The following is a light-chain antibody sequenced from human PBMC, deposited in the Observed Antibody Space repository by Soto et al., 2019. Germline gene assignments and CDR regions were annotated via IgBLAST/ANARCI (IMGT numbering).Light chain of an antibody. CDR3: SSYTSSRTLV. CDR2: EVS. V-gene: IGLV2-14*01. Sequence: QSALTQPASVSGSPGQSITISCTGTSSDVGAYNYVSWYQQHPGRAPKLMIYEVSYRPSGVSNRFSGSKSANTASLTISGLQSEDESDYYCSSYTSSRTLVFGAGTKVNVL. CDR1: SSDVGAYNY. J-gene: IGLJ1*01.